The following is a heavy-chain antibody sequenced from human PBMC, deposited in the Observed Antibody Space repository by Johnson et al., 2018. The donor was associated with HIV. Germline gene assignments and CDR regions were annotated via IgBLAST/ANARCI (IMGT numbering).Heavy chain of an antibody. CDR1: GFTVSSNY. CDR3: ASDPFPRFYAFDI. CDR2: ISSDGRTE. V-gene: IGHV3-30*03. Sequence: QVQLVESGGGLVQPGGSLRLSCAASGFTVSSNYIHWVRQAPGTGLEWVAVISSDGRTEHYADSVKGRSILSRDNSRITYLQMNSLRAEDTAVYYCASDPFPRFYAFDIWGQGTMVTVST. J-gene: IGHJ3*02.